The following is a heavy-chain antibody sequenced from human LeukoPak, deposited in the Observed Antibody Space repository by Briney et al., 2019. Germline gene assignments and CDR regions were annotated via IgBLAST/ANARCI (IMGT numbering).Heavy chain of an antibody. CDR3: AITDAAAGHPFDY. Sequence: SGTLSLTCTVSGGSISSSSYYWGWIPQPPGKGLEWIGSIYYSGSTYYNPSLKSRVTISVDTSKNQFSLKLSSVTAADTAVYYCAITDAAAGHPFDYWGQGTLVTVSS. CDR2: IYYSGST. V-gene: IGHV4-39*07. CDR1: GGSISSSSYY. J-gene: IGHJ4*02. D-gene: IGHD6-13*01.